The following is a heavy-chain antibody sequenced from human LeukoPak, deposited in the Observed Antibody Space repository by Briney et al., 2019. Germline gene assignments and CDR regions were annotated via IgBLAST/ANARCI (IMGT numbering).Heavy chain of an antibody. Sequence: PSETLSLTCTVSGGSTSSYYWSWIRQPPGKGLEWIGYIYYSGSTNYNPSLKSRVTISVDTSKNQFSLKLSSVTAAGTAVYYCARHRAGLQGYYFDYWGQGTLVTVSS. J-gene: IGHJ4*02. CDR3: ARHRAGLQGYYFDY. CDR2: IYYSGST. CDR1: GGSTSSYY. D-gene: IGHD4-11*01. V-gene: IGHV4-59*08.